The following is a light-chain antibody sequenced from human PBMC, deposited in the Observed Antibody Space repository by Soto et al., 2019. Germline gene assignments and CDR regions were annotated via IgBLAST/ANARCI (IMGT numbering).Light chain of an antibody. J-gene: IGKJ1*01. CDR3: HQYGSSPRT. CDR1: QSLSSSY. Sequence: EIVLTQSPVTLSLSPGERATLSCRASQSLSSSYLAWYQQKPGQAPRLLIYGAVNRAAGIPDRFSGSGSGTGFILTISRLEPEDFAVYYCHQYGSSPRTFGQGTKVDIK. CDR2: GAV. V-gene: IGKV3-20*01.